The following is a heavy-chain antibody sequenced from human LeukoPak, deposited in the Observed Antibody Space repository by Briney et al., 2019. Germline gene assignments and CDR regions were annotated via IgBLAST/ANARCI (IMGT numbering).Heavy chain of an antibody. V-gene: IGHV1-8*01. CDR2: MNPNSGNT. CDR3: ATNYDFWSGYPFPFDY. CDR1: GYTFTSFD. Sequence: ASVKVSCKASGYTFTSFDINWVRQATGQGLEWMGWMNPNSGNTGYAQKFQGRVTMTRNTSISTAYMELSSLRSEDTAVYYCATNYDFWSGYPFPFDYWGQGTLVTVSS. D-gene: IGHD3-3*01. J-gene: IGHJ4*02.